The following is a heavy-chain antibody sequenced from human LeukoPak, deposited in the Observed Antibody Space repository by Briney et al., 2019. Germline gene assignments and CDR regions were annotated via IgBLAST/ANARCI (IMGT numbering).Heavy chain of an antibody. V-gene: IGHV4-59*01. CDR1: GGSISSYY. J-gene: IGHJ4*02. D-gene: IGHD5-18*01. CDR3: ARGLYSYGLVAFDY. CDR2: IYYSGST. Sequence: SETLSLTCTVSGGSISSYYWSWIRQPPGKGLEWIGYIYYSGSTNYNPSLKSRVTISVDTSKNQFSLKLSSVTAADTAVYYCARGLYSYGLVAFDYWGQGTLVTVSS.